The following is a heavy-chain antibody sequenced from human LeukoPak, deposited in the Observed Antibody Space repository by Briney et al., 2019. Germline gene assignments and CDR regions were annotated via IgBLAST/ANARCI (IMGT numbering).Heavy chain of an antibody. V-gene: IGHV3-7*01. CDR3: ARLLVPHDAFDI. CDR2: IKQDGSEK. D-gene: IGHD2-15*01. CDR1: GFTFSSYA. J-gene: IGHJ3*02. Sequence: GGSLRLSCAASGFTFSSYAMSWVRQAPGKGLEWVANIKQDGSEKYYVDSVKGRFTISRDNAKNSLYLQMNSLRAEDTAVYYCARLLVPHDAFDIWGQGTMVTVSS.